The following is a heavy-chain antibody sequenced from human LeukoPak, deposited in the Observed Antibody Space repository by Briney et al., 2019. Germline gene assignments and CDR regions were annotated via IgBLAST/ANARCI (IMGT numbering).Heavy chain of an antibody. Sequence: GGSLRLSCAASGFTFSSYSMNWVRHAPGKGLEWVSSISSSSSYIYYADSVKGRFTISRDNAKNSLYLQMNSLRAEDTAVYYCAREMGYSYGRDYWGQGTLVTVSS. V-gene: IGHV3-21*01. CDR2: ISSSSSYI. D-gene: IGHD5-18*01. CDR1: GFTFSSYS. J-gene: IGHJ4*02. CDR3: AREMGYSYGRDY.